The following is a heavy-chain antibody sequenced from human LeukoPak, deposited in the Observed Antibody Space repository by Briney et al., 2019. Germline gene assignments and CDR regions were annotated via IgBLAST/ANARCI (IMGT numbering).Heavy chain of an antibody. Sequence: PGGSLRLSCAASGFSFSSDGMSWVRQAPRKGLEWVSGILGGAGSTYYADSVKGRFTISRDNSKNTMYLQMNSLRAEDTAVYYCARDMREWSIGYYYMDVWGKGTTVTVSS. V-gene: IGHV3-23*01. CDR1: GFSFSSDG. J-gene: IGHJ6*03. CDR2: ILGGAGST. D-gene: IGHD3-3*01. CDR3: ARDMREWSIGYYYMDV.